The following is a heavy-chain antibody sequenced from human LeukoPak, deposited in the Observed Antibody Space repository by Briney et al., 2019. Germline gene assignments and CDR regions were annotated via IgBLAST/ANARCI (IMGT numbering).Heavy chain of an antibody. J-gene: IGHJ4*02. CDR3: ARDSEYSSSGRPAEGCFYY. V-gene: IGHV3-33*01. CDR2: IWYDGSNK. D-gene: IGHD6-6*01. CDR1: GFTFSSYG. Sequence: GGSLRLSCAASGFTFSSYGMHWVRQAPGKGLEWVAVIWYDGSNKYYADSVKGRFTISRDNSKNTLYLQMNSLRAEDTAVYYCARDSEYSSSGRPAEGCFYYWGQGTLVTVSS.